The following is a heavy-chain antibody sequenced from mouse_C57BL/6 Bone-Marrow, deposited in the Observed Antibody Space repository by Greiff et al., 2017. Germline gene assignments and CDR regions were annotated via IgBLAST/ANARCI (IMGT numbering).Heavy chain of an antibody. D-gene: IGHD1-1*01. V-gene: IGHV14-2*01. CDR2: IDPEDGET. CDR3: AYYYGSSYVAY. CDR1: GFNIKDYY. Sequence: VHVKQSGAELVKPGASVKLSCTASGFNIKDYYMHWVKQRTEQGLEWIGRIDPEDGETKYAPKFQGKATITADTSSNTAYLQLSGLTSEDTAVYYCAYYYGSSYVAYWGQGTLVTVSA. J-gene: IGHJ3*01.